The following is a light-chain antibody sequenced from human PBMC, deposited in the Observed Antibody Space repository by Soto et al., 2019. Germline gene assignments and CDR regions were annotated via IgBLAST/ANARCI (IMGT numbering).Light chain of an antibody. CDR1: SSDVGRYNY. CDR2: DVS. CDR3: SAFTISYTEV. Sequence: SALLNAASGSGSAGGWISIFCAGNSSDVGRYNYVSWYQHHPGKAPKLMIYDVSDRPSGVSNRFSGSKSGNTASLTISGLQAEDEADYYCSAFTISYTEVFGTGTKVTVL. J-gene: IGLJ1*01. V-gene: IGLV2-14*03.